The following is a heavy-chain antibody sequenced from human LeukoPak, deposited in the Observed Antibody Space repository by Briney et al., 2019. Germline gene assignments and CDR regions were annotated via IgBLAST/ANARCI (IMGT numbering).Heavy chain of an antibody. CDR2: ISWNSGSI. CDR1: GFTFDDYA. J-gene: IGHJ4*02. CDR3: AKGGFGYYDSSGYYYDY. Sequence: PGGSLRLSCAASGFTFDDYAMHWVRQASGKGLEWVSGISWNSGSIGYADSVKGRFTISRDNAKNSLYLQMNSLRAEDTALYYCAKGGFGYYDSSGYYYDYWGQGTLVTVSS. D-gene: IGHD3-22*01. V-gene: IGHV3-9*01.